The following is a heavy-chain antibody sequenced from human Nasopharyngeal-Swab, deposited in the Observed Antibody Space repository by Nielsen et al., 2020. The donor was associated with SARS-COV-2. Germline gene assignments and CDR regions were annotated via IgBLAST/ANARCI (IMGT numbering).Heavy chain of an antibody. CDR3: ASGQCINGVCNPTDGLDV. D-gene: IGHD2-8*01. CDR2: ITPFNGNA. CDR1: GFSITYRF. Sequence: SVKVSCKASGFSITYRFLHWMRQAPGQALEWMGWITPFNGNAKYAQKFQGRVSITRDGSRTTASLELSSLRPDDTAMYFCASGQCINGVCNPTDGLDVWGQGTTVTVS. V-gene: IGHV1-45*02. J-gene: IGHJ6*02.